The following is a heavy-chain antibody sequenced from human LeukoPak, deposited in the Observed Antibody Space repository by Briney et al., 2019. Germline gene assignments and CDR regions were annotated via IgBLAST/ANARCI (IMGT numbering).Heavy chain of an antibody. Sequence: SETLSLTCTVSGGSMSGFFWTWIRQPPGRELEWIGSIYYSGSSTKYSPSLKSRVTISVDTSKSQFSLTLNSATAADTAVYYCASVQSDYYYYMDVWAKGPRSPSP. V-gene: IGHV4-59*08. CDR3: ASVQSDYYYYMDV. CDR2: IYYSGSST. CDR1: GGSMSGFF. J-gene: IGHJ6*03.